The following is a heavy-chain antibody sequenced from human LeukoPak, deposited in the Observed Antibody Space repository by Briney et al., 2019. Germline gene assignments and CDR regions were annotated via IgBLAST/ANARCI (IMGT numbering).Heavy chain of an antibody. CDR2: IDGMSTDI. D-gene: IGHD3-22*01. CDR1: GFRFDDHA. V-gene: IGHV3-21*01. J-gene: IGHJ4*02. Sequence: GGSLRLARVAAGFRFDDHAMHWVRLGAGKVLEWVSSIDGMSTDIYYADSVKGRFTISRDNDKNSLYLQMHSLRAEDTAVYYCARRGYYDSSGYDYWGQGTLVTVSS. CDR3: ARRGYYDSSGYDY.